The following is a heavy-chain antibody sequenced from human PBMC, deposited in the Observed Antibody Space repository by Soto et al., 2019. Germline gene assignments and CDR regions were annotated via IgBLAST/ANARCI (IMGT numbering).Heavy chain of an antibody. CDR3: ARGRAASAGSSLGRRMDV. Sequence: QVQLQESGPGLVKPSETLSLICFVSGEAVGSGQSYWNWIRQAPGKGLEWSGHIFVTGATKYSASLKSRVTMSVDTSKSQISLNLTSVTAADSATYFCARGRAASAGSSLGRRMDVWGQGTTVTVAS. CDR1: GEAVGSGQSY. D-gene: IGHD3-10*01. CDR2: IFVTGAT. J-gene: IGHJ6*02. V-gene: IGHV4-61*01.